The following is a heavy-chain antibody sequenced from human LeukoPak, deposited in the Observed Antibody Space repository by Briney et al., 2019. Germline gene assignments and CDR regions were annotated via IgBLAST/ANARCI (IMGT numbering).Heavy chain of an antibody. CDR2: INSEARST. J-gene: IGHJ4*02. D-gene: IGHD1-26*01. CDR1: GFTFSSYW. Sequence: PGGSLRLSCAASGFTFSSYWMHWVRQAPGKGLVWVSRINSEARSTIYADSVKGRFTISRDNSENTVYLQMNSLRVEDTAVYYCARGDSGKWNFKRGFDYWGQGTLVTISS. V-gene: IGHV3-74*01. CDR3: ARGDSGKWNFKRGFDY.